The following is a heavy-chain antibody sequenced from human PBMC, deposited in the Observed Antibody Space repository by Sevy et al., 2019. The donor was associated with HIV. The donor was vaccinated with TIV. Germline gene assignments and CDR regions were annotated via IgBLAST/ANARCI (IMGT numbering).Heavy chain of an antibody. CDR2: ISGSGGST. CDR3: AKDRLILEWLLFFDY. V-gene: IGHV3-23*01. J-gene: IGHJ4*02. D-gene: IGHD3-3*01. Sequence: GGSLRLSCAASGFTFSSYAMSWVRQAPGKGLEWVSAISGSGGSTYYADSVKDRFTISRDNSKNTLYLQMNSLRAEDTAVYYCAKDRLILEWLLFFDYWGQGTLVTVSS. CDR1: GFTFSSYA.